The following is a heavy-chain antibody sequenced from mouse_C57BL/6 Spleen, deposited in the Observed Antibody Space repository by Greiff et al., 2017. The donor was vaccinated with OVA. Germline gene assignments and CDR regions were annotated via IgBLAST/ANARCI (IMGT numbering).Heavy chain of an antibody. D-gene: IGHD2-3*01. CDR1: GYSFTGYY. CDR2: INPSTGGT. J-gene: IGHJ2*02. Sequence: EVQLQQSGPELVKPGASVKISCKASGYSFTGYYMNWVKQSPEKSLEWIGEINPSTGGTTYNQKFKAKATLTIDKSSSTAYMQIKSLTSEYSAIYYYDKSSDGYYMDYWGQGTSLTVSS. V-gene: IGHV1-42*01. CDR3: DKSSDGYYMDY.